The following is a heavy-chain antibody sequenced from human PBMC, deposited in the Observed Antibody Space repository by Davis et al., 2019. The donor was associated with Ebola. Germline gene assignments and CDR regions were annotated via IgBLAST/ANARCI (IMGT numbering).Heavy chain of an antibody. CDR2: ISWNSDSI. CDR3: AREVGATTVDY. Sequence: SLKISCAGSGFTFGDNAMHWVRQAPGKGLEWVSGISWNSDSIVYADSVQGRFTISRDNAKNSLYLQMNSLRVEDTAVYYCAREVGATTVDYWGQGTLVTVSS. J-gene: IGHJ4*02. D-gene: IGHD1-26*01. CDR1: GFTFGDNA. V-gene: IGHV3-9*01.